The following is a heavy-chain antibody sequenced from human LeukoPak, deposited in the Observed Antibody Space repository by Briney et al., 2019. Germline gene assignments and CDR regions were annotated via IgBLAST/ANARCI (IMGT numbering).Heavy chain of an antibody. Sequence: GGSLRLSCAASGFTFSSYEMNWVRQAPGKGLEWVSYISSSGSTIYYADSVEGRFTISRDNAKNSLYLQMNSLRAEDTAVYYCARGRPRLTQDNWFDPWGQGTLVTVSS. J-gene: IGHJ5*02. V-gene: IGHV3-48*03. CDR1: GFTFSSYE. CDR2: ISSSGSTI. D-gene: IGHD2-21*02. CDR3: ARGRPRLTQDNWFDP.